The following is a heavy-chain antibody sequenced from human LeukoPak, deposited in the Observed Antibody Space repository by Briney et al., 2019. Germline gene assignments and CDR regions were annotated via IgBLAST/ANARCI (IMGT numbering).Heavy chain of an antibody. CDR3: AKDRDRYDFWSGYSENGMDV. J-gene: IGHJ6*02. Sequence: PGGSLRLSCAASEFTFSSYAMSWVRQAPGKGLEWVSAISGSGGSTYYADSAKGRFTISRDNSKNTLYLQMNSLRAEDTAVYYCAKDRDRYDFWSGYSENGMDVWGQGTTVTASS. D-gene: IGHD3-3*01. CDR1: EFTFSSYA. V-gene: IGHV3-23*01. CDR2: ISGSGGST.